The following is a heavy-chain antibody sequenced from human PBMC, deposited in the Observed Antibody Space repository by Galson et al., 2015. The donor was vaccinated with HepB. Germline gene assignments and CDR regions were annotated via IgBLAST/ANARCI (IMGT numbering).Heavy chain of an antibody. V-gene: IGHV1-69*13. CDR3: ARFQGIWSGYFRNYYYYYMDV. Sequence: SVKVSCKASGGTFSSYAISWVRQAPGQGLEWMGGIIPIFGTANYAQKFQGRVTITADESTSTAYMELSSLRSEDTAVYYCARFQGIWSGYFRNYYYYYMDVWGKGTTVTVSS. CDR1: GGTFSSYA. J-gene: IGHJ6*03. D-gene: IGHD3-3*01. CDR2: IIPIFGTA.